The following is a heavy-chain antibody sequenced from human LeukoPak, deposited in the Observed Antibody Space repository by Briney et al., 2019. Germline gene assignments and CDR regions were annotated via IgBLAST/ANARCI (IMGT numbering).Heavy chain of an antibody. CDR1: GYTFTTYV. D-gene: IGHD5-24*01. V-gene: IGHV1-8*03. CDR2: MNPNSGNT. Sequence: ASVKVSCKASGYTFTTYVINGVRQATGQGLEWMGWMNPNSGNTGYAQKFQGRVTITRNTSISTAYMELSSLRSEDTAVYYCARAQKATFYYYYYYMDVWGKGTTVTISS. CDR3: ARAQKATFYYYYYYMDV. J-gene: IGHJ6*03.